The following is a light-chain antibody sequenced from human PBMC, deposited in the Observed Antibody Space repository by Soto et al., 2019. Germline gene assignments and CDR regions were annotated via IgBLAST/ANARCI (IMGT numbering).Light chain of an antibody. CDR2: ATS. CDR1: QPVGSAY. CDR3: HQHGDSPWT. V-gene: IGKV3-20*01. Sequence: EIVFTQSPGTLSLSPGDRATLSCRASQPVGSAYLAWYRQTLGQAPRPLIYATSSRATGISDRFSGSGSGTEFTLTISRLEPEDFATYYCHQHGDSPWTFGQGTKVDIK. J-gene: IGKJ1*01.